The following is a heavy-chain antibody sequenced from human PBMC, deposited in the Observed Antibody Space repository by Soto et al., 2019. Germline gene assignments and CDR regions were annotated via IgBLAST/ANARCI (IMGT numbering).Heavy chain of an antibody. J-gene: IGHJ4*02. D-gene: IGHD6-19*01. V-gene: IGHV5-51*01. CDR3: ARRPSYSSGYFDY. CDR1: GYTFVGYL. Sequence: GDSLKLSCKGSGYTFVGYLIAWVRQMPGKGLEWMGIIYPNDSDTRYSPSFQCQVTISADKSISTAYLQWSSLKASDTAMYYCARRPSYSSGYFDYWGQGTLVTVSS. CDR2: IYPNDSDT.